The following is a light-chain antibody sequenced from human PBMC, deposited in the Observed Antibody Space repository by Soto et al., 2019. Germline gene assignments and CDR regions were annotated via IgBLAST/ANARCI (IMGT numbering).Light chain of an antibody. Sequence: DIQMTQSPSSLSASVGDRVTITCRASQGISNFLAWYQQKPGKVPKLLISAASTLQSGVPSRFSGSGSGTDFTLTITSLQPEDVATYYCQKYSSLITFGQWTRLDIK. CDR2: AAS. CDR1: QGISNF. V-gene: IGKV1-27*01. J-gene: IGKJ5*01. CDR3: QKYSSLIT.